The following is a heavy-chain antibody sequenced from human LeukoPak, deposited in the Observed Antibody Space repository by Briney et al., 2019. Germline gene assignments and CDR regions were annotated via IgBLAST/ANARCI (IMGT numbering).Heavy chain of an antibody. CDR2: IRYDGSNK. V-gene: IGHV3-30*02. J-gene: IGHJ4*02. CDR3: AKAIHSSSSGVVDY. CDR1: GFTFSNYA. Sequence: GGSLRLSCAASGFTFSNYAMHWVRQAPGKGLEWVTFIRYDGSNKYYAESVKGRFTISRDNSKNTLYLQMSSLRAEDTAVYYCAKAIHSSSSGVVDYWGQGTLITVSS. D-gene: IGHD6-6*01.